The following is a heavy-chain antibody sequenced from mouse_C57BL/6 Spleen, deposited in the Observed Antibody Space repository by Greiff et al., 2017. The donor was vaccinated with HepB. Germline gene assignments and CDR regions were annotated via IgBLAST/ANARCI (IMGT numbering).Heavy chain of an antibody. CDR2: ISSGGSYT. V-gene: IGHV5-6*01. J-gene: IGHJ3*01. D-gene: IGHD1-1*01. CDR3: ATFTTVDFAY. Sequence: EVMLVESGGDLVKPGGSLKLSCAASGFTFSSYGMSWVRQTPDKRLEWVATISSGGSYTYYPDSVKGRFTISRDNAKNTLYLQMSSLKYEDTAMYYCATFTTVDFAYWGQGTLVTVSA. CDR1: GFTFSSYG.